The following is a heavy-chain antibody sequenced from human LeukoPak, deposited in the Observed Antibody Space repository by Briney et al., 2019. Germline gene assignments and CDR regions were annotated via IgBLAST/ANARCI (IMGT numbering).Heavy chain of an antibody. Sequence: PGRSLRLSCAASGFTFSSYAMSWVRQAPGKGLEWVSAIRGSGGNTYYPDSVKGRFTISRDNSNNTLYLQMNSLRAEDTAIYYCARSGIWYFDFWGQGTLVTVSS. D-gene: IGHD1-14*01. V-gene: IGHV3-23*01. CDR1: GFTFSSYA. J-gene: IGHJ4*02. CDR3: ARSGIWYFDF. CDR2: IRGSGGNT.